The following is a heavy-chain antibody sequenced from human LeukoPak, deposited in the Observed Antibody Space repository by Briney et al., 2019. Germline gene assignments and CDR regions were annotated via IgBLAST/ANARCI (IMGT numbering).Heavy chain of an antibody. D-gene: IGHD3-10*01. CDR1: GYTFTGYY. CDR3: ARGWNYYGSGSYPSKNWFDP. V-gene: IGHV1-2*04. Sequence: ASVNVSCKASGYTFTGYYMHWVRQAPGQGLEWMGWIHPNSGGTNYAQKFQGWVTMTGDTSISTAYMELSRLRSDDTAVYYCARGWNYYGSGSYPSKNWFDPWGQGTLVTVSS. J-gene: IGHJ5*02. CDR2: IHPNSGGT.